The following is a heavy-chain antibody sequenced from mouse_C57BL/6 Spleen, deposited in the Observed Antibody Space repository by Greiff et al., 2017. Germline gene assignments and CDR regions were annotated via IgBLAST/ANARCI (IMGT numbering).Heavy chain of an antibody. V-gene: IGHV14-2*01. CDR3: ASGGNAWFAY. CDR1: GFNITDYY. CDR2: IDPEDGET. Sequence: VQLQQSGAELVKPGASVKLSCTASGFNITDYYMHWVKQRTEQGLEWIGRIDPEDGETKYAPNFPGKATITADTSSNTAYLQLSSLTSEDTAVYYCASGGNAWFAYWGQGTLVTVSA. D-gene: IGHD2-1*01. J-gene: IGHJ3*01.